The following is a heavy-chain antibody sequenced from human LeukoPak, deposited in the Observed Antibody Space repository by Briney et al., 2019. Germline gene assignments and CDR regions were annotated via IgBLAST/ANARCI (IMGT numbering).Heavy chain of an antibody. CDR1: GGSISSYY. D-gene: IGHD6-13*01. Sequence: PSETLSLTCTVSGGSISSYYWSWIRQPAGKGLEWIGRIYTSGSTNYNPSLKSRVTMSVDTSKNQFSLKLSSVTAADTAVYYCAREGIAAGSFYFHYWGQGTLVTVSS. V-gene: IGHV4-4*07. CDR2: IYTSGST. J-gene: IGHJ4*02. CDR3: AREGIAAGSFYFHY.